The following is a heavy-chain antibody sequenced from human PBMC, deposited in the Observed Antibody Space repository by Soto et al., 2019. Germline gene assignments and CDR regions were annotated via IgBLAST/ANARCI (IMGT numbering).Heavy chain of an antibody. CDR2: VYPGDSDT. Sequence: PGESLKISCQGSGYSFTSYWIAWVRQMPGKGREWMGIVYPGDSDTRYSPSFQGQVTISADKSISTAYLQWSSLKASDTAMYYCARLSGCRNGVCYKFDYWVQGTLVSVSS. CDR1: GYSFTSYW. CDR3: ARLSGCRNGVCYKFDY. J-gene: IGHJ4*02. V-gene: IGHV5-51*01. D-gene: IGHD2-8*01.